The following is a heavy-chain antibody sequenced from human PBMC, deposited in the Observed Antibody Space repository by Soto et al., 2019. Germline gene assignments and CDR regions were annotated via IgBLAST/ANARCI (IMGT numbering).Heavy chain of an antibody. V-gene: IGHV5-10-1*01. CDR1: GYSFTSYW. CDR2: IDPSDSYT. J-gene: IGHJ4*02. CDR3: ARHWSSKGSSGWYLMFDY. D-gene: IGHD6-19*01. Sequence: GESLKISCKGSGYSFTSYWISWVRQMPGKGLEWMGRIDPSDSYTNYSPSFQGHVTISADKSISTAYLQWSSLKASDTAMYYCARHWSSKGSSGWYLMFDYWGQGTLVTSPQ.